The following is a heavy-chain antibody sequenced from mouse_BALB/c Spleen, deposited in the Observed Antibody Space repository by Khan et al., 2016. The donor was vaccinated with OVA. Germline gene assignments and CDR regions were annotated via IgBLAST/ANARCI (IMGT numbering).Heavy chain of an antibody. CDR3: ARAYYANYRETMDY. Sequence: QVQLKQSGPGLVAPSQSLSITCTVSGFSLTGYGVSWVRKTPGKGLEWLGMIWGDGSTDYESDLKSRLCISKDNSKSQAFFKMNSLQTDDTARYYGARAYYANYRETMDYWGQGTSVTVSS. V-gene: IGHV2-6-7*01. J-gene: IGHJ4*01. D-gene: IGHD2-10*01. CDR1: GFSLTGYG. CDR2: IWGDGST.